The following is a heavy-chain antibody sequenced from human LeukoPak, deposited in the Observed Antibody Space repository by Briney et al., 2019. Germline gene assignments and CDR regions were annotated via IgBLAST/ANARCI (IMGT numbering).Heavy chain of an antibody. CDR1: GFTFSSYS. V-gene: IGHV3-21*01. CDR2: ISSSSSFI. Sequence: GGSLSLSCAASGFTFSSYSMNWVRQAPGKGLEWVSSISSSSSFIYYADSVKGRFTISRDNAKNSLYLQMNSLRAEDTAVYYCAELGITMIGGVWGKGTTVTISS. CDR3: AELGITMIGGV. J-gene: IGHJ6*04. D-gene: IGHD3-10*02.